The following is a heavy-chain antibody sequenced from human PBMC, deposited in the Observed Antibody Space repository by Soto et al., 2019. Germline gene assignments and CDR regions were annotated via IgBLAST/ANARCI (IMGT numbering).Heavy chain of an antibody. CDR1: GFTFSRYS. J-gene: IGHJ6*03. CDR3: ASRESCRSASFPTPKEYYIMDV. D-gene: IGHD2-2*01. CDR2: ISGDSSTI. Sequence: GGSLRLSCAASGFTFSRYSLNWVRQAPGKGLEWVSYISGDSSTIYYADSVKGRFTISRDNARNSLYLQMNSLRVDDTAVYYCASRESCRSASFPTPKEYYIMDVWGKGTTVTVSS. V-gene: IGHV3-48*01.